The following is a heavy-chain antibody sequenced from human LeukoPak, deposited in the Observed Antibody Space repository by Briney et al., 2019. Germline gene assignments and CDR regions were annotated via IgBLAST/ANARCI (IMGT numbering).Heavy chain of an antibody. J-gene: IGHJ6*03. Sequence: PSQTLSLTCTVSGGSISSVGYYWSWIRQPAGKGLEWIGRIYTCGTTNYNPSLKSPVTISVDTSKNRFSLRLSSVTAADTAVYYCARERVDVVVVPAAMDYYYYMDVGGKGTTVTVS. V-gene: IGHV4-61*02. CDR1: GGSISSVGYY. CDR3: ARERVDVVVVPAAMDYYYYMDV. CDR2: IYTCGTT. D-gene: IGHD2-2*03.